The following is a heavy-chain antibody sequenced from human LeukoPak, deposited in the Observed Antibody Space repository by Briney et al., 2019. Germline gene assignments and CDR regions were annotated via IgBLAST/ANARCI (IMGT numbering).Heavy chain of an antibody. CDR1: GFTVSTNY. V-gene: IGHV3-66*01. CDR3: VRDSRYCSATSCSD. J-gene: IGHJ4*02. D-gene: IGHD2-8*02. Sequence: PGGSLRLSCAASGFTVSTNYMSWVRQAPGKGLEWVSTIYTGGNRFYADSVKGRFTVSRDGSKNMLFLQMSSLRAGDAAVYYCVRDSRYCSATSCSDWGQGTLVTVSS. CDR2: IYTGGNR.